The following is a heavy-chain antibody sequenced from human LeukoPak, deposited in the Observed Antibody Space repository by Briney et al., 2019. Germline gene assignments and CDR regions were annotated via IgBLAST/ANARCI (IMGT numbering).Heavy chain of an antibody. Sequence: ASVKVSCKASGYTFTSYGISWVRQAPGQGLEWMGWISAYNGNTNYAQKLQGRVTMTTDTSTSTAYMELRSLRSEDTAVYYCARTSCGPQTMYYFDYWGQGTLVTVSS. CDR3: ARTSCGPQTMYYFDY. CDR1: GYTFTSYG. J-gene: IGHJ4*02. D-gene: IGHD2-2*01. CDR2: ISAYNGNT. V-gene: IGHV1-18*01.